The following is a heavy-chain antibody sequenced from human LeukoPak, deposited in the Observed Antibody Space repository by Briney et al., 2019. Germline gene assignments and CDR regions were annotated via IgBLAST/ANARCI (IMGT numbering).Heavy chain of an antibody. CDR2: IHHSGST. V-gene: IGHV4-38-2*02. J-gene: IGHJ4*02. D-gene: IGHD5-18*01. CDR3: ASIAEVTFDY. CDR1: GYSISSGYY. Sequence: SETLSLTCTVSGYSISSGYYWGWIRQPPGKGLEWIGSIHHSGSTYYNPSLKSRVTISVDTSKNQFSLKLSSVTAADTAVYYCASIAEVTFDYWGQGTLVTVSS.